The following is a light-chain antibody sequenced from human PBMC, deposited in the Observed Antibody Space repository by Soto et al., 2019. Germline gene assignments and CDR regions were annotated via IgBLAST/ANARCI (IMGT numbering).Light chain of an antibody. Sequence: HSVLTHSPSASGTPGQRVTISWSGQNSNIGTYYAYCYHHLPEAAPKLLIYRTNMRPSGVPDRFSGSKSGTSASLAISGLRAEDEGHYYCASWDVSLSGWVFGGGTKLTVL. V-gene: IGLV1-47*01. CDR2: RTN. CDR3: ASWDVSLSGWV. J-gene: IGLJ3*02. CDR1: NSNIGTYY.